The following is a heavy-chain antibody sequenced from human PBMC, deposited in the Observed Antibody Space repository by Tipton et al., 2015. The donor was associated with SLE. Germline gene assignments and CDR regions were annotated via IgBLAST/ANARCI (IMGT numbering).Heavy chain of an antibody. Sequence: TLSLTCTVSGGSISSGSYYWSWIRQPAGKGLEWIGHIYATGITNYNPSLKSRVPISVDTSKNQFSLKLSSVTAADTAVYYCARDKNGDYYDYWGQGTLVTVSS. D-gene: IGHD4-17*01. CDR2: IYATGIT. J-gene: IGHJ4*02. CDR3: ARDKNGDYYDY. V-gene: IGHV4-61*09. CDR1: GGSISSGSYY.